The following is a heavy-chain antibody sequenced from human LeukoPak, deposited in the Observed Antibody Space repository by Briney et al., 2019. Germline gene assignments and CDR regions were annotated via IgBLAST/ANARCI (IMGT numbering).Heavy chain of an antibody. V-gene: IGHV3-7*01. D-gene: IGHD6-19*01. CDR1: GFTSSSYC. Sequence: GGSLRLSCAASGFTSSSYCMSWVRQAPGKGLEWVANIKQDGSEKYYVDSVKGRFTISRDNAKNSLYLQMNSLRAEDTAVYYCARDRGSSGWYEFDYWGQGTLVTVSS. CDR3: ARDRGSSGWYEFDY. J-gene: IGHJ4*02. CDR2: IKQDGSEK.